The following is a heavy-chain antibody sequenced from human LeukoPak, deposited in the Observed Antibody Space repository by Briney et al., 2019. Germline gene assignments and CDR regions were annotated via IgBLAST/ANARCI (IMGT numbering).Heavy chain of an antibody. CDR2: IYSGGST. CDR1: GFTVSSNY. J-gene: IGHJ4*02. D-gene: IGHD3-22*01. CDR3: ARARLYYYASSGYQYYFDY. Sequence: GGSLRLSCAASGFTVSSNYMSWVRQAPGKGLEWVSVIYSGGSTYYADSVKGRFTISRDNSKNTLYLQMNSLRAEDTAVYYCARARLYYYASSGYQYYFDYWGQGTLVTVSS. V-gene: IGHV3-53*01.